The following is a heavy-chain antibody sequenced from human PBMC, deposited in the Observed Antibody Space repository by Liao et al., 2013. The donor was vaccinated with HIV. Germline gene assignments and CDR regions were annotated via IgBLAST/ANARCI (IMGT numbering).Heavy chain of an antibody. CDR2: IYYSGST. D-gene: IGHD3-22*01. Sequence: QLQLQESGPGLVKPSETLSLTCTVSGASISSSTHYWGWIRQPPGKGLEWIGSIYYSGSTYYNPSLKSRVTISVDTSKNQFSLKMNSLTAADTAVYYCARSPRLGYYDSSDSVSYFDFWGQGALVTVSS. V-gene: IGHV4-39*07. J-gene: IGHJ4*02. CDR1: GASISSSTHY. CDR3: ARSPRLGYYDSSDSVSYFDF.